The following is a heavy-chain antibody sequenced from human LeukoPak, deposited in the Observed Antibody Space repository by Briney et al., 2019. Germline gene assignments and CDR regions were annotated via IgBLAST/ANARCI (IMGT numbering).Heavy chain of an antibody. CDR2: IKEDGSGK. Sequence: PGGSLRLSCAASGFTFSSYWMNWVRQAPGKGLEWVANIKEDGSGKYFVDSVQGRFTVSRDNAKNSLYLQMNSLRAEDTAVYYCVKGSGWTYWGQGTLVTVSS. D-gene: IGHD6-19*01. J-gene: IGHJ4*02. CDR1: GFTFSSYW. CDR3: VKGSGWTY. V-gene: IGHV3-7*01.